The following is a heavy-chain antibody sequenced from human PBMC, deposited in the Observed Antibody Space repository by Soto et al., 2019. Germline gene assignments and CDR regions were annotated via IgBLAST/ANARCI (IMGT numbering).Heavy chain of an antibody. V-gene: IGHV4-34*01. CDR3: AGAALMITFGDQKGAFDI. CDR2: INHSGST. J-gene: IGHJ3*02. CDR1: GGSFSGYY. D-gene: IGHD3-16*01. Sequence: SETLSLTCAFYGGSFSGYYWSWIRQPPGKGLEWIGEINHSGSTNYNPSLKSRVTISVDTSKNQFSLKLSSVTAADTAVYYCAGAALMITFGDQKGAFDIWGQGTMVTVSS.